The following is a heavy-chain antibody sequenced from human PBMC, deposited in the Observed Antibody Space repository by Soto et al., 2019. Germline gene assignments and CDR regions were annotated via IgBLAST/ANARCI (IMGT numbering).Heavy chain of an antibody. V-gene: IGHV4-61*01. J-gene: IGHJ5*02. Sequence: QVQLQESGPGLVKPSETLSLTCTVSGGSVSSGSYYWSWIRQPPGKGLEWIWYIYYSGSTNYNPPLQTRITISVDTSKNQFSLKLSSVTAADTAVYYCARDEGYDSSGYKYNRFDPWGQGTLVTVSS. CDR3: ARDEGYDSSGYKYNRFDP. CDR1: GGSVSSGSYY. D-gene: IGHD3-22*01. CDR2: IYYSGST.